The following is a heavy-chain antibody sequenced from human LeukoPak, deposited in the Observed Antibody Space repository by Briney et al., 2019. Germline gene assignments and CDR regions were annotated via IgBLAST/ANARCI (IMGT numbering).Heavy chain of an antibody. V-gene: IGHV3-23*01. D-gene: IGHD4-23*01. CDR3: AKDPSDYVGAFDI. CDR2: IGSSGGST. J-gene: IGHJ3*02. Sequence: GGSLRLSCAASGFTFNNYPMSWVRQAPGKGLEWVSVIGSSGGSTHYADSVKGRFTISRDNSRNTLSLQMNSLRAEDAAVYYCAKDPSDYVGAFDIWGQGTMVSVSS. CDR1: GFTFNNYP.